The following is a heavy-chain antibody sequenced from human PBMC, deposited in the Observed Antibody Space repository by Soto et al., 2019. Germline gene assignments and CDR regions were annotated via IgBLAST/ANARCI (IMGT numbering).Heavy chain of an antibody. CDR2: ISAYNGNT. CDR1: GYTFTSYG. CDR3: ASDNGDIVVVEDEGGGFAFDP. D-gene: IGHD2-15*01. V-gene: IGHV1-18*01. J-gene: IGHJ5*02. Sequence: QVQLVQSGAEVKKPGASVKVSCKASGYTFTSYGISWVRQAPGQGLEWMGWISAYNGNTNYAQQLQGRVTMTTDTSEGTADKARGSLRFAGTAVDSWASDNGDIVVVEDEGGGFAFDPWGQGTLVTVSS.